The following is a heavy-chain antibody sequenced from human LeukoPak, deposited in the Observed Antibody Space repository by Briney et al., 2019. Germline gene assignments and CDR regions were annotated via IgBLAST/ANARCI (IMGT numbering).Heavy chain of an antibody. D-gene: IGHD1-1*01. V-gene: IGHV3-23*01. CDR3: ARGQEFDDGVFDS. J-gene: IGHJ4*02. CDR2: IRSNGATA. Sequence: PGGSLRLSCAASGFTFSDAWMSWVRQAPGKGLEWVSTIRSNGATAYNADSVKGRFTISRDNSKNTVYLQMNSLRVEDTAIYYCARGQEFDDGVFDSWGQGTLVTVSS. CDR1: GFTFSDAW.